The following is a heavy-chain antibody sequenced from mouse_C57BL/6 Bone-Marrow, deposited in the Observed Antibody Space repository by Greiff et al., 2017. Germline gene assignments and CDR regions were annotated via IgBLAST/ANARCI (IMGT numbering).Heavy chain of an antibody. CDR2: IDPEDGET. D-gene: IGHD1-1*01. CDR3: AREGYYYGSSYFDY. Sequence: VQLQQSGAELVKPGASVKLSCTASGFNIKDYYMHWVKQRTEQGLEWIGRIDPEDGETKYAPEFQGKATIAADTSSNTAYLQLSSLTSEDTAVYYCAREGYYYGSSYFDYWGQGTTLAVSS. CDR1: GFNIKDYY. V-gene: IGHV14-2*01. J-gene: IGHJ2*01.